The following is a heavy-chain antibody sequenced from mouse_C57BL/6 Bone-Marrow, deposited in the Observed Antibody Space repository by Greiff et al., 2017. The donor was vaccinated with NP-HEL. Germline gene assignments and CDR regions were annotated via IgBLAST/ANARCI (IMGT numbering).Heavy chain of an antibody. V-gene: IGHV1-50*01. D-gene: IGHD1-1*01. CDR3: ARGIYYGSSHWYFDV. CDR2: IDPSDSYT. J-gene: IGHJ1*03. Sequence: QVQLQQPGAELVKPGASVKLSCKASGYTFTSYWMQWVKQRPGQGLEWIGEIDPSDSYTNYNQKFKGKATLSVDTSSSTAYMQLSSLTSEDSAVYYCARGIYYGSSHWYFDVWGTGTTVTVSS. CDR1: GYTFTSYW.